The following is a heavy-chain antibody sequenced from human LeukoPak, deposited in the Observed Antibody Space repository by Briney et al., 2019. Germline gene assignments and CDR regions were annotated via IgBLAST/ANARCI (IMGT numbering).Heavy chain of an antibody. CDR3: VKALQGYSGSYTLDY. CDR2: ISYDGSNK. Sequence: PGGSPRLSCAASGFTFRTYAIHWVRQAPGKGLEWVAVISYDGSNKYYADSVKGRFTVSRDNSKNTLYLQMNSLSAEDTAVYYCVKALQGYSGSYTLDYWGQGTLVTVSS. J-gene: IGHJ4*02. D-gene: IGHD1-26*01. CDR1: GFTFRTYA. V-gene: IGHV3-30*18.